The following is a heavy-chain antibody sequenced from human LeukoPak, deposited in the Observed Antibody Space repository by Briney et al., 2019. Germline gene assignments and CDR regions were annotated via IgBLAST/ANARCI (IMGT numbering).Heavy chain of an antibody. Sequence: ASVKVSCKASGYTFPSYYIHWVRQAPGQGIGWMGIINASAGIIRSAQKFQGRVTMTRDMSTSTVYRELSSLRSEETGVYYCARAGTSFFYYYMDVWGKGTTVTVSS. CDR1: GYTFPSYY. CDR3: ARAGTSFFYYYMDV. V-gene: IGHV1-46*01. J-gene: IGHJ6*03. CDR2: INASAGII. D-gene: IGHD2-2*01.